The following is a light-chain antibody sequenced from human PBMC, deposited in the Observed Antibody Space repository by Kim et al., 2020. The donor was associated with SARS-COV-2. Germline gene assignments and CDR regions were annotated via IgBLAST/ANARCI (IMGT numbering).Light chain of an antibody. J-gene: IGKJ3*01. V-gene: IGKV1-39*01. CDR1: RSISSH. CDR3: QQSYITPFT. CDR2: AAS. Sequence: ASVRDKLTITCRTTRSISSHLNWYQQKPGRAPKLLISAASTLQGGVPSRFSGSGSETDFTLTISSLQPEDFATYFCQQSYITPFTFGPGTKVDIK.